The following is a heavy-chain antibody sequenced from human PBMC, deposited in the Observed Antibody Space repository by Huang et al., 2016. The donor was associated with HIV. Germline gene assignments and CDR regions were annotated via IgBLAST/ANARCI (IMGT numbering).Heavy chain of an antibody. CDR2: IYSSGDP. J-gene: IGHJ5*02. D-gene: IGHD6-6*01. Sequence: QLQLQESGPGLVKPSETLSLTCTVSGDSISSTSYFWGWLRPPPGKGLEWIGSIYSSGDPLYHPSLKRRVNISGDTSKNQFSLKLISVSAADTAVYDCVRPSARRFWFDPWGQGTQVTVSS. CDR1: GDSISSTSYF. CDR3: VRPSARRFWFDP. V-gene: IGHV4-39*01.